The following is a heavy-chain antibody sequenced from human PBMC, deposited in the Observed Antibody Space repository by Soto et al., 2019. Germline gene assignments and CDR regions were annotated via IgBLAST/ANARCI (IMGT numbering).Heavy chain of an antibody. D-gene: IGHD3-16*01. CDR3: ARDRGIPGFHYYYYAMDA. CDR2: INSRNQST. V-gene: IGHV1-18*01. J-gene: IGHJ6*02. CDR1: GYTFNDYG. Sequence: QLQLVQSGTEVRKPGASVKVTCKASGYTFNDYGVSWVRQAPGQGLEWLGWINSRNQSTEVAQRFKGRVIMTTDSSTANAFKELRGLKSDHTATYYWARDRGIPGFHYYYYAMDAWGQGTTVIVSS.